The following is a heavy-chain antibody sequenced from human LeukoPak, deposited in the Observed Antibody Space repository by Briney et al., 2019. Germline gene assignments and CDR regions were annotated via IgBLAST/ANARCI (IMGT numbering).Heavy chain of an antibody. CDR2: INWNAGIA. J-gene: IGHJ4*02. Sequence: GGSLRLSCAASGFIFDDYDMSWVRQAPGKGLEWVSNINWNAGIAGYADSVKGRFTISRDNAKNSLYLQINSLRAEDTAIYYCARRDYYDSSGYDYWGQGTLVTVSS. V-gene: IGHV3-20*04. CDR3: ARRDYYDSSGYDY. CDR1: GFIFDDYD. D-gene: IGHD3-22*01.